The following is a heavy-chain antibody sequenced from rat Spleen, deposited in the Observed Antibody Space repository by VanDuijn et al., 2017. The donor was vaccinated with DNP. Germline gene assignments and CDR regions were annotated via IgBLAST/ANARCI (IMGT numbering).Heavy chain of an antibody. J-gene: IGHJ4*01. CDR3: TRSAYYGYNYYAMDA. D-gene: IGHD1-9*01. CDR2: ISSGGST. Sequence: QVQLKESGPGLVQPSQTLSLTCTVSGFSLTSYGVSWVRQPPGKGLEWIAAISSGGSTYYRSVLKSRLSISRDTSKSQVFLKMKSLQTEDTAIYFCTRSAYYGYNYYAMDAWGQGTSVTVSS. CDR1: GFSLTSYG. V-gene: IGHV2S8*01.